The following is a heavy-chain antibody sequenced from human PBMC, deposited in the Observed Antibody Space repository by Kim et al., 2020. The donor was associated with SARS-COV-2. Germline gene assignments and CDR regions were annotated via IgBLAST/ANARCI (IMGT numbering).Heavy chain of an antibody. J-gene: IGHJ3*02. Sequence: ASVKVSCKASGYTFTSYYMHWVRQAPGQGLEWMGIINPSGGSTSYAQKFQGRVTMTRDTSTSTVYMELSSLRSEDTAVYYCAPARRNDAAFNIWGQGTMVTVSS. D-gene: IGHD1-1*01. V-gene: IGHV1-46*01. CDR3: APARRNDAAFNI. CDR2: INPSGGST. CDR1: GYTFTSYY.